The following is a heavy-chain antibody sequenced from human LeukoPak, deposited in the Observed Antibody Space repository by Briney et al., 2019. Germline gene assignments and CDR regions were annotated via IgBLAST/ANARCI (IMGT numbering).Heavy chain of an antibody. D-gene: IGHD6-19*01. CDR3: ARVGSSGWYPDYYYYYGMDV. CDR2: IKQDGSEK. J-gene: IGHJ6*02. V-gene: IGHV3-7*03. Sequence: GGSLRLSCAASGFNFNNAWLDWVRQAPGKGLEWVANIKQDGSEKYYVDSVKGRFTISRDNAKNSLYLQMNSLRAEDTAVYYCARVGSSGWYPDYYYYYGMDVWGQGTTVTVSS. CDR1: GFNFNNAW.